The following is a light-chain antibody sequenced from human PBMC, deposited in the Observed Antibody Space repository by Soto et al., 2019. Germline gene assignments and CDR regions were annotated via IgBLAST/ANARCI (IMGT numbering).Light chain of an antibody. CDR1: QSLVHSDGHTS. CDR3: KQGIHWPWT. J-gene: IGKJ1*01. CDR2: KVS. V-gene: IGKV2-30*02. Sequence: VVMTQSPLSLPVTLGQPASISCRSSQSLVHSDGHTSLPWFQKRPGHSPSRLMFKVSNRGSVVPVRFRGSGVGTDFTLKISRVEAEGVGVYHFKQGIHWPWTFGKGIKVDIK.